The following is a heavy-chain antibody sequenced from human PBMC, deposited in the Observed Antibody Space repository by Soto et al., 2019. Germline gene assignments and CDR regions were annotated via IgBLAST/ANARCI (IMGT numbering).Heavy chain of an antibody. J-gene: IGHJ4*02. CDR1: GFTFSSYA. V-gene: IGHV3-23*01. Sequence: VQLLESGGGLVQPGGSLRLSCAASGFTFSSYAMSWVHQAPGKGLAWVSGISVSGGSTYYADSVKGRFTISRDNSKNTLYLQMNSLRAEDTAVYYCASNTRYDPPDYWGQGTLVTVSS. CDR3: ASNTRYDPPDY. CDR2: ISVSGGST. D-gene: IGHD3-16*01.